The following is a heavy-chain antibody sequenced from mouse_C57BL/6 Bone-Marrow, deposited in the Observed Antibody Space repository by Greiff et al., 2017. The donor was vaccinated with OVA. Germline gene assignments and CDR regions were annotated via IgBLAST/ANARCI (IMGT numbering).Heavy chain of an antibody. CDR2: ISYDGSN. J-gene: IGHJ1*03. CDR3: AGYYYGSSYDWYFDV. D-gene: IGHD1-1*01. Sequence: EVKLQESGPGLVKPSQSLSLTCSVTGYSITSGYYWNWIRQFPGNKLEWMGYISYDGSNNYNQSLKNRISITRDPPKNQFYLTLNSVTTEDTATSYCAGYYYGSSYDWYFDVWGTGTTVTVSS. V-gene: IGHV3-6*01. CDR1: GYSITSGYY.